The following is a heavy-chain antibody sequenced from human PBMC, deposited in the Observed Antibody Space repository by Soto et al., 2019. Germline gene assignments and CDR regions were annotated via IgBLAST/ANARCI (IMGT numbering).Heavy chain of an antibody. CDR2: ISPYTGNT. CDR1: GYIFVNYG. CDR3: AMVDNYVTPTPQDV. J-gene: IGHJ6*02. V-gene: IGHV1-18*01. Sequence: QVQLVQSGDEVRKPGSSVKVSCKASGYIFVNYGIAWVRQAPGQGLEWMGWISPYTGNTHYASKVPGRPNMTTDTSTRTADMDLGSLTSDNTAEYYCAMVDNYVTPTPQDVRGQGTTVTVSS. D-gene: IGHD3-16*01.